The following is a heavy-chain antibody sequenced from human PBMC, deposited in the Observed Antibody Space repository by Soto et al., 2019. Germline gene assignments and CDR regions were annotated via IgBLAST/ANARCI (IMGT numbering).Heavy chain of an antibody. CDR2: IKQDGSEK. D-gene: IGHD2-2*01. Sequence: GGSLRLSCAASGFTFSSYWMSWVRQAPGKGLEWVANIKQDGSEKYYVDSVKGRFTISRDNAKNSLYLQMNSLRAEDTAVYYCARISSTSFWPPGAFDIWGQGTMVTVSS. V-gene: IGHV3-7*01. CDR3: ARISSTSFWPPGAFDI. J-gene: IGHJ3*02. CDR1: GFTFSSYW.